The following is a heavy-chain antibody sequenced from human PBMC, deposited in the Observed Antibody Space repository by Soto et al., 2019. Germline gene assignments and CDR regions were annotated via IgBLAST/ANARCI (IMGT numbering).Heavy chain of an antibody. CDR3: AKDMANGYTPYYYYGMDV. J-gene: IGHJ6*02. D-gene: IGHD3-16*02. Sequence: EVQLVESGGDLVQPGRSLRLSCAASGFNFNDYGMHWVRQAPGKGLEWVSSISWNSVSIGYADSVKGRFTSSRDNAKNSLYMQMNSLRAEDTALYYCAKDMANGYTPYYYYGMDVWGQGTTVTVSS. CDR1: GFNFNDYG. CDR2: ISWNSVSI. V-gene: IGHV3-9*01.